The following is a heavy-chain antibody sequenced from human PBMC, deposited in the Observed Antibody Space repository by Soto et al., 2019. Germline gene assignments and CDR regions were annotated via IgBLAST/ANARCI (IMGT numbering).Heavy chain of an antibody. CDR2: IIPIFGTA. J-gene: IGHJ6*02. Sequence: SVKVSCKASGGTFSSYAISWVRQAPGQGLEWMGGIIPIFGTANYAQKFQGRVTITADESTSTAYMELSSLRSEDTAVYYCARAGLEVDGQSYYYYGMDVWGQGTTVTVSS. CDR1: GGTFSSYA. CDR3: ARAGLEVDGQSYYYYGMDV. V-gene: IGHV1-69*13. D-gene: IGHD6-19*01.